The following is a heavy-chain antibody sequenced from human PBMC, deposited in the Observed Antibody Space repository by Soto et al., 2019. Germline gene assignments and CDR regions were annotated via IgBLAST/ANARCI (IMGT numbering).Heavy chain of an antibody. CDR2: IYYTGST. CDR1: GAPISAFY. V-gene: IGHV4-59*01. D-gene: IGHD6-13*01. J-gene: IGHJ4*02. Sequence: TSETMSLTCTVSGAPISAFYWSWIRQSPGKGLEWIGHIYYTGSTNYNPSLNSRVTISLDTSKNQFSLKLSSVTAADTAVYYCERGGLAAGGTGFDCWGKVNLVTVAS. CDR3: ERGGLAAGGTGFDC.